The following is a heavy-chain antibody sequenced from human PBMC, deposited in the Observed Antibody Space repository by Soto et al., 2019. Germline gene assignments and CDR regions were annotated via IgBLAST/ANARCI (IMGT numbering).Heavy chain of an antibody. J-gene: IGHJ4*02. D-gene: IGHD2-8*01. Sequence: QVQLVQSGAEVKKPGASVKVSCKASGYTITSYGISWVRQAPGQGLELMGWIRAYTGNTNYAQKRQRRVTMATDTSTSTAYRVLSSLGADETAVYFCAIAPRDIVVLLYAFWGQGSLVTVSS. CDR2: IRAYTGNT. CDR1: GYTITSYG. V-gene: IGHV1-18*04. CDR3: AIAPRDIVVLLYAF.